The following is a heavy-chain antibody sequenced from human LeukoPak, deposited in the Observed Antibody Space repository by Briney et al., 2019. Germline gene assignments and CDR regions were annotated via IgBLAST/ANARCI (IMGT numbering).Heavy chain of an antibody. D-gene: IGHD6-13*01. CDR2: INHSGST. J-gene: IGHJ5*02. Sequence: GSLRLSCAASRFTFSSYSMNWVRQAPGKGLEWIGEINHSGSTNYNPSLKSRVTISVDTSKNQFSLKLSSVTAADTAVYYCARGGITSSSWYFSFLSNWFDPWGQGTLVTVSS. CDR1: RFTFSSYS. V-gene: IGHV4-34*01. CDR3: ARGGITSSSWYFSFLSNWFDP.